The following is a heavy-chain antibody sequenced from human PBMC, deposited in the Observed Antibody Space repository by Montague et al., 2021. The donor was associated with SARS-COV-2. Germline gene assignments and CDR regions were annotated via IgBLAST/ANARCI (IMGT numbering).Heavy chain of an antibody. D-gene: IGHD5-18*01. J-gene: IGHJ5*02. V-gene: IGHV2-70*11. CDR1: GFSLSTSGMC. CDR3: ALETPMVTFLA. Sequence: PALVKPTQTLTLTCTFSGFSLSTSGMCVSWIRQPPGKALEWLARIDWDDDKYYSTPLKTRLTISKDTSKTQVVLTMTNMDPVDTATYYCALETPMVTFLAWGQGTLVTVSS. CDR2: IDWDDDK.